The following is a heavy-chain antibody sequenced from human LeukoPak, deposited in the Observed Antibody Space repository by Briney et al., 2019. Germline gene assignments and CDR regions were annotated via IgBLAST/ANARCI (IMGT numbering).Heavy chain of an antibody. CDR3: AAFTYYYDSSGYYPFDY. Sequence: ASVKVSCKAFGYTFTGYYMHWVRQAPGQGLEWMGRINPNSGGTNYAQKFQGRVTMTRDTSISTAYMELSRLRSDDTAVYYCAAFTYYYDSSGYYPFDYWGQGTLVTVSS. CDR1: GYTFTGYY. CDR2: INPNSGGT. D-gene: IGHD3-22*01. V-gene: IGHV1-2*06. J-gene: IGHJ4*02.